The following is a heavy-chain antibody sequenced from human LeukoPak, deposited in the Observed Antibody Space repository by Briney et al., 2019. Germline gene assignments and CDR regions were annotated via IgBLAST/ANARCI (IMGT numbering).Heavy chain of an antibody. CDR3: ARVIFYDSTSYYFDY. CDR2: IYYSGST. V-gene: IGHV4-59*01. CDR1: GGSISSYY. Sequence: SETLSLTCTVSGGSISSYYWNWIRQPPGKGLEWIAYIYYSGSTYYNPSLKSRVTISVDTSKNQFSLKLSSVTAADTAVYYCARVIFYDSTSYYFDYWGRGTLVTVSS. J-gene: IGHJ4*02. D-gene: IGHD3-22*01.